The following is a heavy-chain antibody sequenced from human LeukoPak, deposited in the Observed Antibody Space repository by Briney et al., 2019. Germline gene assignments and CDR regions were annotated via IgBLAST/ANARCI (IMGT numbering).Heavy chain of an antibody. J-gene: IGHJ5*02. CDR2: IKQGGSEK. V-gene: IGHV3-7*01. D-gene: IGHD6-19*01. CDR3: ARDVAVAGDNWFDP. Sequence: GGSLRLFCAASGFTFSSYWMSWVRQAPGKGLEWVANIKQGGSEKYYVDSVKARFTISRDNPKNSLYLQMNSLRAEDTAVYYCARDVAVAGDNWFDPWGQGTLVTVSS. CDR1: GFTFSSYW.